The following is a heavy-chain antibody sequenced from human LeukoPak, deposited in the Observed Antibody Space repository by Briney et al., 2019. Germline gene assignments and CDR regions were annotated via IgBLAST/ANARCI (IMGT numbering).Heavy chain of an antibody. J-gene: IGHJ4*02. CDR2: ISSGSSPK. CDR3: ARGDDGAY. CDR1: GFTFDIYG. V-gene: IGHV3-48*04. Sequence: GGSLRLSCAASGFTFDIYGMNWIRQAPGKGPEWVSHISSGSSPKYYADSVRGRFTISRDNAKKSLYLQMNSLRVEDTAVYYCARGDDGAYWGQGTLVTVSS. D-gene: IGHD3-16*01.